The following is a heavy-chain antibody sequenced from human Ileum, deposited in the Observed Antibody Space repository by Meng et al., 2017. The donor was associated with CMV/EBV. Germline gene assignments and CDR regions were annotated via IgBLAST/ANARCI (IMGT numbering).Heavy chain of an antibody. D-gene: IGHD1-26*01. CDR3: ARDRLKTVGFDY. CDR2: TRYDGNDK. V-gene: IGHV3-30*02. CDR1: GFTFSSYG. J-gene: IGHJ4*02. Sequence: GESLKISCAASGFTFSSYGIHWVRQAPGKGLEWVAFTRYDGNDKYYADSVKGRFIISRDNSKNRAYLQMNSLRAEDTAVYYCARDRLKTVGFDYWGQGTLVTVSS.